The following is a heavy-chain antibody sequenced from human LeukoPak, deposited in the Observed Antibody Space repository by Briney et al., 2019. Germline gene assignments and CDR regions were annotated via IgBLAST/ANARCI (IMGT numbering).Heavy chain of an antibody. CDR2: IDWDDDK. D-gene: IGHD6-25*01. Sequence: SGPALVKPTQTLTLTCTFSGFSLSTSGMCVSWIRQPPGKALEWLARIDWDDDKYYSISLKTRLTISKDTPKNQVVLTMTNMDPVDTATYYCARGRRGVDYWGQGTLVTVSS. J-gene: IGHJ4*02. CDR3: ARGRRGVDY. CDR1: GFSLSTSGMC. V-gene: IGHV2-70*11.